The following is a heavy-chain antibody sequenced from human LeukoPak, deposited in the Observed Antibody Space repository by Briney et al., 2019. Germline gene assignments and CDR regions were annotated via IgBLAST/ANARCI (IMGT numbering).Heavy chain of an antibody. J-gene: IGHJ4*02. CDR1: GGSFSGYY. CDR3: ARDRGYSSIDY. Sequence: SETLSLTCAVYGGSFSGYYWSWIRQPPGKGLEWIGEINHSGSTNYNPSLKSRVTISVDTSKDQFSLKLSSVTAADTAVYYCARDRGYSSIDYWGQGTLVTVSS. D-gene: IGHD5-18*01. V-gene: IGHV4-34*01. CDR2: INHSGST.